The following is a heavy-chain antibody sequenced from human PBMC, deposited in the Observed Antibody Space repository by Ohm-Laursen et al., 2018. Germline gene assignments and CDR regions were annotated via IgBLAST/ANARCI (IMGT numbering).Heavy chain of an antibody. D-gene: IGHD4-17*01. V-gene: IGHV3-72*01. CDR3: AKFNADYP. J-gene: IGHJ4*02. CDR1: GFNLTEHY. Sequence: SLRLACLASGFNLTEHYMDWVRQAPGKGLEWVGRSRHKENNYSTVYAASVRGRFTISRDESKNEMYLQMKSLKTGDTAVYYCAKFNADYPWGQGTLVSVSS. CDR2: SRHKENNYST.